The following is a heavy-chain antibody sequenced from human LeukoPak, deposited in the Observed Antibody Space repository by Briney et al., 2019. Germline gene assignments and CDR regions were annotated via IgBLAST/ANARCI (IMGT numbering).Heavy chain of an antibody. Sequence: GRSLRLSCAASGFTFSSYAMHWVRQAPGKGLEWVAVISYDGSNKYYADSVKGRFTISRDNSKNTLYLQMNSLRAEDTAVYYCARDGENSSSYYYYYYMDVWGKGTTVTVSS. CDR2: ISYDGSNK. D-gene: IGHD6-6*01. V-gene: IGHV3-30-3*01. J-gene: IGHJ6*03. CDR3: ARDGENSSSYYYYYYMDV. CDR1: GFTFSSYA.